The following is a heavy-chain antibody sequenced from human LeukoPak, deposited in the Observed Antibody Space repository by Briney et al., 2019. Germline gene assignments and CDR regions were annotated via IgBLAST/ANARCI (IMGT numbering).Heavy chain of an antibody. CDR2: INPSGGST. CDR3: ARDGFLEWLFPNYYYYGMDV. D-gene: IGHD3-3*01. Sequence: ASVEVSCKASGYTFTSYYMHWVRQAPGQGLEWMGIINPSGGSTSYAQKFQGRVTMTRDTSTSTVYMELSSLRSEDTAVYYCARDGFLEWLFPNYYYYGMDVWGQGTTVTVSS. V-gene: IGHV1-46*01. J-gene: IGHJ6*02. CDR1: GYTFTSYY.